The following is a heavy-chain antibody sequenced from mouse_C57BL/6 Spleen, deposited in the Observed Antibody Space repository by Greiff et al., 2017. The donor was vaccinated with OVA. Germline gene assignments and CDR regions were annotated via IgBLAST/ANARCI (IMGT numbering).Heavy chain of an antibody. D-gene: IGHD1-1*01. V-gene: IGHV1-81*01. CDR1: GYTFTSYG. Sequence: QVHVKQSGAELARPGASVKLSCKASGYTFTSYGISWVKQRTGQGLEWIGEIYPRSGNTYYNEKFKGKATLTADKSSSTAYMELRSLTSEDSAVYFCASHYYGSSYDWFAYWGQGTLVTVAA. CDR3: ASHYYGSSYDWFAY. CDR2: IYPRSGNT. J-gene: IGHJ3*01.